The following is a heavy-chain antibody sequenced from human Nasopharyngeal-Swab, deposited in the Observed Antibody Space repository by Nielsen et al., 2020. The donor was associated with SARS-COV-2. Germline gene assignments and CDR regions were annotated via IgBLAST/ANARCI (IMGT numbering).Heavy chain of an antibody. CDR2: INPDSGDT. CDR1: GYTFTSYG. J-gene: IGHJ4*02. Sequence: ASVKVSCKASGYTFTSYGISWLRQVPGQGLEWVGCINPDSGDTRYAQKFQGRVTVTRDRSRSTAYIELSRLRSDDTAVYYCARDYYDNYDSDYWGQGTLVTVSS. V-gene: IGHV1-2*02. D-gene: IGHD3-22*01. CDR3: ARDYYDNYDSDY.